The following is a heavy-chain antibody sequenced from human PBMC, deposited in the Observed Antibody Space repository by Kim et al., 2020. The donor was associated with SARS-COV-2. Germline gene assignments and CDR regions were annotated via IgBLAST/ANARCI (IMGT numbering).Heavy chain of an antibody. D-gene: IGHD4-4*01. CDR2: INTNTGNP. CDR3: AREIYSNYGDNWFDP. V-gene: IGHV7-4-1*02. Sequence: ASVKVSCKASGYTFTSYAMNWVRQAPGQGLEWMGWINTNTGNPTYAQGFTGRFVFSLDTSVSTAYLQISSLKAEDTPVYYCAREIYSNYGDNWFDPWGQGTLVTVSS. J-gene: IGHJ5*02. CDR1: GYTFTSYA.